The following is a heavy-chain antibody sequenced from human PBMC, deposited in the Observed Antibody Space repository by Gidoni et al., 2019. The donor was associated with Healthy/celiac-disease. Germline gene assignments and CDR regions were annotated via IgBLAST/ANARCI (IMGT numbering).Heavy chain of an antibody. D-gene: IGHD2-21*02. J-gene: IGHJ5*02. CDR2: IIPIFGTA. CDR3: ARDGRAAYCGGDCYYNWFDP. Sequence: QVQLVQSGAEVKKPGSSVKVSCKASGGTFSSYAISWVRQAPGQGLEWMGGIIPIFGTANYAQKFQGRVTITADESTSTAYMELSSLRSEDTAVYYCARDGRAAYCGGDCYYNWFDPWGQGTLVTVSS. V-gene: IGHV1-69*01. CDR1: GGTFSSYA.